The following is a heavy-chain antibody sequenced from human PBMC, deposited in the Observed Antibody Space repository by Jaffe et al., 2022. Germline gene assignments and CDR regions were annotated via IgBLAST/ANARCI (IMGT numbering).Heavy chain of an antibody. J-gene: IGHJ4*02. CDR1: GFTFSSYW. Sequence: EVQLVESGGGLVQPGGSLRLSCAASGFTFSSYWMSWVRQAPGKGLEWVANIKQDGSEKYYVDSVKGRFTISRDNAKNSLYLQMNSLRAEDTAVYYCARPQGIAAAGSFDYWGQGTLVTVSS. CDR2: IKQDGSEK. V-gene: IGHV3-7*05. D-gene: IGHD6-13*01. CDR3: ARPQGIAAAGSFDY.